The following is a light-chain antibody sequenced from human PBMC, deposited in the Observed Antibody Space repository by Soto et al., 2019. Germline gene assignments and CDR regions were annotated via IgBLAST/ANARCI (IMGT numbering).Light chain of an antibody. CDR1: QRVASN. CDR3: QQYGRSRT. CDR2: GAS. V-gene: IGKV3-20*01. Sequence: TQSPGERATLSCRASQRVASNLAWYQQKPGQAPRLLIYGASTRATGIPDRFSGSGSGTNFTLTVSRLEPEDFAVYYCQQYGRSRTFGQGTKVDIK. J-gene: IGKJ1*01.